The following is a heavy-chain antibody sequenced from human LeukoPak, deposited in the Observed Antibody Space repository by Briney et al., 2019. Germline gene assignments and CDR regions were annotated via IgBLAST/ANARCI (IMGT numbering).Heavy chain of an antibody. Sequence: GGSLRLSCASSGFTFSTYWMSWVRQAPGKGLEWVANIKEDGSEKYYGDSVKGRFTISRDNAKNSLYLQMNSLRAEDTAVYYCARDSSGYQWGQGTLVTVSS. CDR1: GFTFSTYW. CDR2: IKEDGSEK. J-gene: IGHJ4*02. V-gene: IGHV3-7*01. D-gene: IGHD3-22*01. CDR3: ARDSSGYQ.